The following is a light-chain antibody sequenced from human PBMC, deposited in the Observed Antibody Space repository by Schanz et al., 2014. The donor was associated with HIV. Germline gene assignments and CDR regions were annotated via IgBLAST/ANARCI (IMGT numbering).Light chain of an antibody. Sequence: QAVVTQEPSLTVSPGGTVTLTCGSSTGPVTSGHSPYWFQQRPGQAPRTLIYDTSNKHSWTPARFSGSLLGGKAALTLSGAQPEDEAEYYCLLSYSGGRPVFRGGTKLTVL. CDR2: DTS. J-gene: IGLJ3*02. V-gene: IGLV7-46*01. CDR3: LLSYSGGRPV. CDR1: TGPVTSGHS.